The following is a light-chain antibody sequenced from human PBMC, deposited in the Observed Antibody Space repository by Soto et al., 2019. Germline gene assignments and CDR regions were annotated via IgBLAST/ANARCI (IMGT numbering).Light chain of an antibody. Sequence: QSALTQPRSVSGSPGQSVTISCTGTSSDVGGYRYVSWYQQHPGKVPKLMMYDVTTRPSGIPDRFSGSKSGNTASLTISGLQAEDEADYYCFPYAGGYSFVFGTGTKLTVL. CDR3: FPYAGGYSFV. V-gene: IGLV2-11*01. J-gene: IGLJ1*01. CDR2: DVT. CDR1: SSDVGGYRY.